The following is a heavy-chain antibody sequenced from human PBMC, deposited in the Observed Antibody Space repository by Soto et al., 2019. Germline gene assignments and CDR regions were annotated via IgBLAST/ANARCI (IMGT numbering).Heavy chain of an antibody. CDR2: IYYSGST. V-gene: IGHV4-31*03. CDR3: ASPYCVSTSCNRGERATFDY. D-gene: IGHD2-2*01. CDR1: GGSISSGGYY. Sequence: PSETLSLTCTVSGGSISSGGYYWSWIRQHPGKGLEWIGYIYYSGSTYYNPSLKSRVTISVDTSKNQFSLKLSSVTAADTAVYYCASPYCVSTSCNRGERATFDYWGQGTLVTVSS. J-gene: IGHJ4*02.